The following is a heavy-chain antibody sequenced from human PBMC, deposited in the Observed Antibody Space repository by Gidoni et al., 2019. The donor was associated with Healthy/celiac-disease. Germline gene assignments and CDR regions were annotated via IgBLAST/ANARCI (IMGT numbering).Heavy chain of an antibody. Sequence: EVQLLESGGGLVQPGGSLRLSCAASGFTFSSYAMSWVRQAPGKGLEWVSAISGSGGSTYYAASVKGRFTISRDNSKNTLYLQMNSLRAEDTAVYYCAKGTVVVVAATDWYFDLWGRGTLVTVSS. CDR1: GFTFSSYA. V-gene: IGHV3-23*01. J-gene: IGHJ2*01. CDR3: AKGTVVVVAATDWYFDL. CDR2: ISGSGGST. D-gene: IGHD2-15*01.